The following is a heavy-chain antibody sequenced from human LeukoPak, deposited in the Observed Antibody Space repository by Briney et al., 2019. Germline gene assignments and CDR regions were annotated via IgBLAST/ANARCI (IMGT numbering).Heavy chain of an antibody. Sequence: GGSLRLSCAASGFTFSSYSMNWVRQAPGKGLEWVSSISSSSSYIYYADSVKGRFTISRDNAKNSLYLQMNSLRDEDTAVYYCARDRRIEYGDYSGIDYWGQGTLVTVSS. CDR3: ARDRRIEYGDYSGIDY. CDR1: GFTFSSYS. V-gene: IGHV3-21*01. D-gene: IGHD4-17*01. J-gene: IGHJ4*02. CDR2: ISSSSSYI.